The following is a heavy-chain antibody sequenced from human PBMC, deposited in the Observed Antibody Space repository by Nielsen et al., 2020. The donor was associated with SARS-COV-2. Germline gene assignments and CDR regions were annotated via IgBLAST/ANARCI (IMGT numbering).Heavy chain of an antibody. V-gene: IGHV1-69*13. CDR1: GGTFSSYA. CDR3: ARVGISRSRGHYYYDSSGNFDY. D-gene: IGHD3-22*01. J-gene: IGHJ4*02. Sequence: SVKVSCKASGGTFSSYAISWVRQAPGQGLEWMGGIIPIFGTANYAQKFQGRVTITADESTSTAYMELSSLRSEDTAVYYCARVGISRSRGHYYYDSSGNFDYWGQGTLVTISS. CDR2: IIPIFGTA.